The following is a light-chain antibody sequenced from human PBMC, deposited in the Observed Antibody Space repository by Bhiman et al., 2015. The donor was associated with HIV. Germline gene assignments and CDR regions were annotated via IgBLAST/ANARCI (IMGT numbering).Light chain of an antibody. CDR3: QAWDSNTGV. V-gene: IGLV3-1*01. Sequence: SYELTQPPSVSVSPGQTASITCSGHMLGDKYVSWYQQKVGQSPIMVIYRDFSRPSGIPERFSGSNSGDTATLTISETQALDEADYYCQAWDSNTGVFGTGTKVTVL. CDR1: MLGDKY. CDR2: RDF. J-gene: IGLJ1*01.